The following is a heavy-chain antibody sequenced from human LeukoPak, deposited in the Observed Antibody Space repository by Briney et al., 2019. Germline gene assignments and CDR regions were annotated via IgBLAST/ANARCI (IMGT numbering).Heavy chain of an antibody. V-gene: IGHV1-69*13. CDR3: ARDLVSDFVEGAFDI. CDR1: GGTFSSYA. J-gene: IGHJ3*02. CDR2: IIPIFGTA. Sequence: ASVKVSCKASGGTFSSYAISWVRQAPGQGLEWMGGIIPIFGTANYAQKFQGRVTITADESTSTAYMELSSLRSEDTAVYYCARDLVSDFVEGAFDIWGQGTMVTVSS. D-gene: IGHD2-15*01.